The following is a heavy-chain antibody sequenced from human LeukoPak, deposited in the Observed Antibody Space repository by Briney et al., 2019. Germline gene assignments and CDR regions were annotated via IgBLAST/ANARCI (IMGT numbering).Heavy chain of an antibody. J-gene: IGHJ6*02. CDR3: ASSRDGYNPYYYGMDV. V-gene: IGHV3-23*01. Sequence: GGSLRLSCAASGFTFRSYAMSWVRQAPGKGLEWVSAISGSGGSTYYADSVKGRFTISRDNSKNTLYLQMNSLRAEDTAVYYCASSRDGYNPYYYGMDVWGQGTTVTVSS. CDR2: ISGSGGST. CDR1: GFTFRSYA. D-gene: IGHD5-24*01.